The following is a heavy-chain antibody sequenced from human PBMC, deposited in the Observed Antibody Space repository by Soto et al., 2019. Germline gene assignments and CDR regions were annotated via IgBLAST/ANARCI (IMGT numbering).Heavy chain of an antibody. D-gene: IGHD3-10*01. J-gene: IGHJ2*01. Sequence: ASVKVSCKASGYTFTSYAMHWVRQAPGQRLEWMGWINAGNGNTKYSQKFQGRVTITRGTSASTAYMELSSLRSEDTAVYYCARGGADSFQRLHGEDNWYSDLWGRGTLVTVSS. CDR2: INAGNGNT. V-gene: IGHV1-3*01. CDR3: ARGGADSFQRLHGEDNWYSDL. CDR1: GYTFTSYA.